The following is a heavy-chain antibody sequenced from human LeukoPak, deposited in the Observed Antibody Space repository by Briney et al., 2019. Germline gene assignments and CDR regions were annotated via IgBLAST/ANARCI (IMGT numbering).Heavy chain of an antibody. V-gene: IGHV1-2*02. CDR1: GYTFTGYY. Sequence: GASVKVSCKASGYTFTGYYMHWVRQAPGQGLEWMGWINPNSGGTNYAQKFQGRVTMTRDTSISTAYMELSRLRSDDTAVYYCAVEVVPAAIGRYSSGWNFDYWGQGTLVTVSS. CDR2: INPNSGGT. J-gene: IGHJ4*02. CDR3: AVEVVPAAIGRYSSGWNFDY. D-gene: IGHD2-2*01.